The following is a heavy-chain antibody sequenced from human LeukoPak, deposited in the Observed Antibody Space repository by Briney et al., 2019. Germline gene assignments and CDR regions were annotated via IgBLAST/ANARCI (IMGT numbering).Heavy chain of an antibody. CDR1: GYTFTGYY. V-gene: IGHV1-2*02. CDR2: INSNSGGT. Sequence: ASVKVSCKASGYTFTGYYMHWVRQAPGQGLEWMGWINSNSGGTNYAQKFQGRVTMTRDTSISTAYMELSRLRSDDTAVYYCARDPDYYDSSGYGDYWGQGTLVTVSS. J-gene: IGHJ4*02. CDR3: ARDPDYYDSSGYGDY. D-gene: IGHD3-22*01.